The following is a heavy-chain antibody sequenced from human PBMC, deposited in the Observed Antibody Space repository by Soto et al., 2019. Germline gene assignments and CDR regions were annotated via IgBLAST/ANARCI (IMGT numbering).Heavy chain of an antibody. CDR3: ARDRYYYDGSSYSTDAFDI. CDR2: IFYSGST. D-gene: IGHD3-22*01. V-gene: IGHV4-59*01. J-gene: IGHJ3*02. CDR1: GGSISSYY. Sequence: SETLSLTCTVSGGSISSYYWSWIRQPPGKGLEWIGYIFYSGSTNYNPSLKSRVTISIDTSKDQFSLKLSSVTAADTAVYFRARDRYYYDGSSYSTDAFDIWGQGTMVTVSS.